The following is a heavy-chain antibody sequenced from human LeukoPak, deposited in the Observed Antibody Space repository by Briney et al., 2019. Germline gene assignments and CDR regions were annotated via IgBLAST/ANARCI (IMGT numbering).Heavy chain of an antibody. CDR3: ASSQGIQLLLGY. J-gene: IGHJ4*02. CDR2: VYYSGST. Sequence: SKTLSLTCTVSGGSLSNYYWSWIRQPPGKGLEWIGYVYYSGSTNYNPSLNSRVTISAHTSKNQFSLKLSSVTAADTAMHYFASSQGIQLLLGYWGQGNLVSVSS. V-gene: IGHV4-59*01. CDR1: GGSLSNYY. D-gene: IGHD5-18*01.